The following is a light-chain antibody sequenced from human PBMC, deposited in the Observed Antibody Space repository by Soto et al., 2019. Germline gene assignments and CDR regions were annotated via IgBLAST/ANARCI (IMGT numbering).Light chain of an antibody. Sequence: ASQSITTYLNWYQQKPGKAPKLLIYAASSLQSGVPSRFSGSGSENDIRLSTTIPAPQLFATSYRQDTQSSSWEFGQGTKVDIK. CDR1: QSITTY. CDR2: AAS. V-gene: IGKV1-39*01. J-gene: IGKJ1*01. CDR3: QDTQSSSWE.